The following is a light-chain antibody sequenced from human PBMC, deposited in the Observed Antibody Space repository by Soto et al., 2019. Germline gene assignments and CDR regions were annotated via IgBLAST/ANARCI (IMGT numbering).Light chain of an antibody. V-gene: IGLV2-8*01. J-gene: IGLJ2*01. Sequence: QSALTQPPSASGSPGQSVTISCTGTSSDVGGYNYVSWYQQHPGKAPKLMIFEVNKRPSGVPDRFSGSKSGSTASLTVSGLQAEDEADYYCSSYGGYNTFVVFGGGTKLTVL. CDR1: SSDVGGYNY. CDR2: EVN. CDR3: SSYGGYNTFVV.